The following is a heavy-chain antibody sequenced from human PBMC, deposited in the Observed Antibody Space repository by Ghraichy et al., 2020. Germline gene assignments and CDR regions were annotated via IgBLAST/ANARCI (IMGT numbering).Heavy chain of an antibody. CDR1: GGTFSSYA. D-gene: IGHD2-2*01. Sequence: SVKVSCKASGGTFSSYAISWVRQAPGQGLEWMGGIIPIFGTANYAQKFQGRVTITADESTSPSYMELSSLRSEDTAVYYCARSAARKHYFSSTSCSGDYWVQGTLVTVSS. CDR2: IIPIFGTA. CDR3: ARSAARKHYFSSTSCSGDY. V-gene: IGHV1-69*13. J-gene: IGHJ4*02.